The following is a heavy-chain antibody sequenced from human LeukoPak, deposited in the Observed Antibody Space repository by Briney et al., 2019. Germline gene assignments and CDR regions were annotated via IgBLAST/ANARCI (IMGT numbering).Heavy chain of an antibody. J-gene: IGHJ3*02. CDR3: ARTIAVAGTDAFDI. D-gene: IGHD6-19*01. CDR2: IIPIFGTA. Sequence: SVKVSCKASGGTFSSYAISWVRQAPGQGLEWMGGIIPIFGTANYAQKFQGRVTITTDESTSTAYMELSSLRSEDTDVYYCARTIAVAGTDAFDIWGQGTMVTVSS. V-gene: IGHV1-69*05. CDR1: GGTFSSYA.